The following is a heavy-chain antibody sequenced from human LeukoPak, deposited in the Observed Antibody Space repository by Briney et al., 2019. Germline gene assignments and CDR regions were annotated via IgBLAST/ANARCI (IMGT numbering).Heavy chain of an antibody. CDR2: ISWNSGSI. CDR1: GFTFDDYA. Sequence: PGGSLRLSCAASGFTFDDYAMHWVRKAPGKGLEWVSGISWNSGSIGYADSVKGRFTISRDNAKNSLYLQMNSLRAEDTAVYYCATLTYYDILAGPEYWGQGTLVTVSS. J-gene: IGHJ4*02. CDR3: ATLTYYDILAGPEY. V-gene: IGHV3-9*01. D-gene: IGHD3-9*01.